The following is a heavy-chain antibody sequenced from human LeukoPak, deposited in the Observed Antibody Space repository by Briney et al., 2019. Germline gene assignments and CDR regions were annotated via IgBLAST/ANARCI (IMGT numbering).Heavy chain of an antibody. CDR3: AKTYSSGWRSSAFDI. J-gene: IGHJ3*02. Sequence: GGSLRLSCAASGFTFSSYGMHWVRQAPGKGLEWVAVISYDGSNKYYADSVKGRFTISRDNSKNTLYLQMNSLRAEDTAVYYCAKTYSSGWRSSAFDIWGQGTMVTVSS. CDR2: ISYDGSNK. D-gene: IGHD6-19*01. CDR1: GFTFSSYG. V-gene: IGHV3-30*18.